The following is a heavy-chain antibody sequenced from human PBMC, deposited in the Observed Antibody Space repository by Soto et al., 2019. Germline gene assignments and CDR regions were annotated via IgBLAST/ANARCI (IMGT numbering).Heavy chain of an antibody. CDR2: ISNDGSNT. CDR3: AKEPPAIAAGGTDS. V-gene: IGHV3-30*18. D-gene: IGHD6-13*01. CDR1: GFPFSPYG. J-gene: IGHJ4*02. Sequence: GGSLRLSCAASGFPFSPYGMHWVRQAPGKGLEWVAGISNDGSNTYYGDSVKGRFTISRDNSEKTLYLQMNSLRAADTAVYYCAKEPPAIAAGGTDSWGQGTLVTVSS.